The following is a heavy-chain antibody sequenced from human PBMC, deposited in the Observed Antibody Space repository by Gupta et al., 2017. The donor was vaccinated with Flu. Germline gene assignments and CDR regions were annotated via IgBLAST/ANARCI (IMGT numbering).Heavy chain of an antibody. CDR3: ARLNEYNNFPQY. CDR1: GYSFTTYW. CDR2: IDPSDSLI. J-gene: IGHJ4*02. Sequence: EVQLVQSGAEVKKPGESLSISCRPSGYSFTTYWITWVRQMPGKGLEWMGRIDPSDSLINYSPSFEGHVTISVDKKTTTAFLQWSSLKASDTAMYFCARLNEYNNFPQYWGQGTLVTVSS. D-gene: IGHD3-10*01. V-gene: IGHV5-10-1*01.